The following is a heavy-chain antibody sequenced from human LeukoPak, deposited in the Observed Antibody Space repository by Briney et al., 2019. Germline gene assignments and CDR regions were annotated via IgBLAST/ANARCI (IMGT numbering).Heavy chain of an antibody. CDR3: ARALTYYYDSSGYYYDY. CDR1: GGSISSSSYY. J-gene: IGHJ4*02. D-gene: IGHD3-22*01. Sequence: PSETLSLTCTVSGGSISSSSYYRGWIRQPPGKGLEWIGSIYYSGSTYYNPSLKSRVTISVDTSKNQFSLKLSSVTAADTAVYYCARALTYYYDSSGYYYDYWGQGTLVTVSS. CDR2: IYYSGST. V-gene: IGHV4-39*01.